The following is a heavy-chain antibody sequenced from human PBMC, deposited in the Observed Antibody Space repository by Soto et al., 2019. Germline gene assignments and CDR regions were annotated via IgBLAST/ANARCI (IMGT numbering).Heavy chain of an antibody. V-gene: IGHV4-39*01. CDR2: INYSGSS. Sequence: SVTLSLTCTVAAGSISSSPYYWAWIRQPPGTGLEWLGSINYSGSSYYSPSLKSRVTLSVDTSKNQFSLKLSSVTAADTAVYYCARLKVRGVIIYGAYYYYGMDGWGQGTTVT. D-gene: IGHD3-10*01. CDR1: AGSISSSPYY. J-gene: IGHJ6*02. CDR3: ARLKVRGVIIYGAYYYYGMDG.